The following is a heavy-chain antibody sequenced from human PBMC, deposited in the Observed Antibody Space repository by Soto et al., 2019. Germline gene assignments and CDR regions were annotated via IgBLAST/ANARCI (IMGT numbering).Heavy chain of an antibody. V-gene: IGHV3-30*19. D-gene: IGHD3-16*01. CDR1: GFTFRRYV. Sequence: QVHLVESGGGVVQPGTSLRVSCVGSGFTFRRYVIHWGRQAPGKGLEWVALTSYDGRDKHYTGSVRGRFTISRDNSMNTVDLQMDSLKLEDAALYYCARWGTAGGLDVWGQGTLVSVSS. CDR2: TSYDGRDK. J-gene: IGHJ1*01. CDR3: ARWGTAGGLDV.